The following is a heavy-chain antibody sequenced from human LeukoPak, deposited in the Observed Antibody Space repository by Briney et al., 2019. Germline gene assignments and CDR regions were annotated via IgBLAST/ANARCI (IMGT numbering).Heavy chain of an antibody. CDR2: IYYSGST. V-gene: IGHV4-59*06. J-gene: IGHJ4*02. Sequence: SETLSLTCAVYGGSFSGYYWSWIRQPPGKGLEWIGYIYYSGSTYYNPSLKSRVTISVDTSKNQFSLKLSSVTAADTAVYYCTRVTIFGVPDYFDYWGQGTLVTVSS. CDR1: GGSFSGYY. CDR3: TRVTIFGVPDYFDY. D-gene: IGHD3-3*01.